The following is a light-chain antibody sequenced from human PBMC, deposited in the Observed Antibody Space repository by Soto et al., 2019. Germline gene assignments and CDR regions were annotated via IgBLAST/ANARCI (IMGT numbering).Light chain of an antibody. Sequence: EIVLTQSPGTLSLSPGERATLSCRASQSVSSSYLAWYQQKPGQAPRPLIYGASSRAIGIPDRFSGSGSGKDFTLTISRREPEDFAVYYCQQYGTSPWPFGQGTKVDIK. V-gene: IGKV3-20*01. CDR3: QQYGTSPWP. CDR2: GAS. J-gene: IGKJ1*01. CDR1: QSVSSSY.